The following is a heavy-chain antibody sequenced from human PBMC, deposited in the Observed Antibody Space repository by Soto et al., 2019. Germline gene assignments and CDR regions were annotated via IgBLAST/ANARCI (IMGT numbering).Heavy chain of an antibody. CDR1: GYTFITYD. Sequence: QVQLVQSGAEVKKPGASVKVSCKASGYTFITYDINWVRQATGQGLEWVGWVNPDSGKTDYPRKFQGRVTMTRNTSISTVYMELSVLRSEDTAVYYCARGNWFDPWGQGTLVTVSS. J-gene: IGHJ5*02. V-gene: IGHV1-8*01. CDR2: VNPDSGKT. CDR3: ARGNWFDP.